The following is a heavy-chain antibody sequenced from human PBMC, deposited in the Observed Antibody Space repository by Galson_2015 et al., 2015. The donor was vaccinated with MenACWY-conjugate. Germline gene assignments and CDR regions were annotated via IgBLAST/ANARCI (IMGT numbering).Heavy chain of an antibody. CDR2: IKQDGNEK. J-gene: IGHJ4*02. CDR3: ARDPGSGSSYYFDY. D-gene: IGHD3-10*01. Sequence: SLRLSCAGSGFTFSDYWMSWVRQAPGKGLEWVANIKQDGNEKYYVDSVKGRFSISRDNDKNSLYQQMNSLRVDDTAVYYCARDPGSGSSYYFDYWGQGTLVTVSS. CDR1: GFTFSDYW. V-gene: IGHV3-7*03.